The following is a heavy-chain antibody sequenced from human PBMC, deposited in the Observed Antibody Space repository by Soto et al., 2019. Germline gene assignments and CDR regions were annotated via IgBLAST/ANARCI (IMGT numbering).Heavy chain of an antibody. CDR3: ARILGHHAYGMDV. CDR2: IDWDEDK. V-gene: IGHV2-70*01. Sequence: SGPTLVNPTQTLTPTCTFSGFSLSTSGMCVSWIRQPPGKALEWLALIDWDEDKYYSTSLKTRLTISKDTSENQVVLTMTNMDPVDTATYYCARILGHHAYGMDVWGQGTTVTVSS. CDR1: GFSLSTSGMC. J-gene: IGHJ6*02.